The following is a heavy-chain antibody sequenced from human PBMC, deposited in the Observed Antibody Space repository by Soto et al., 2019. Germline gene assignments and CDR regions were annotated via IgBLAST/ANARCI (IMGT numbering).Heavy chain of an antibody. CDR1: GFTFSSYS. D-gene: IGHD2-21*02. CDR3: ARAVVTAIVDYFDY. CDR2: ISSSGSTT. V-gene: IGHV3-48*02. J-gene: IGHJ4*02. Sequence: PGGSLRLSCAASGFTFSSYSMNWVRQAPGKGLEWVSCISSSGSTTFYADSVKGRFTVSRDNAKNSLYLQMNSLRDEDTAVYYCARAVVTAIVDYFDYWGQGTLVTVSS.